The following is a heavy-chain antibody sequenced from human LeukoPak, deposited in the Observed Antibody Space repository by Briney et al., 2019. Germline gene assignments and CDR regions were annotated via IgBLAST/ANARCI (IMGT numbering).Heavy chain of an antibody. V-gene: IGHV3-23*01. CDR3: TKDMGIASPGIFDY. Sequence: PGGSLRLSCAASGFTFSSYAMNWVRQAPGKGLEWVSVISGSGGSTYYADSVKGRFTISRDNSKNTLYLQMNSLRAEDTAVYYCTKDMGIASPGIFDYWGQGTLVTVSS. J-gene: IGHJ4*02. CDR1: GFTFSSYA. D-gene: IGHD6-13*01. CDR2: ISGSGGST.